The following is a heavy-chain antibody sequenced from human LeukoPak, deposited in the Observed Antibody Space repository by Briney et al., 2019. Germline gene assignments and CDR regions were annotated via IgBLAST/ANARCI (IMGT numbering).Heavy chain of an antibody. Sequence: SETLSLTCTVSGYSISSGYYWGWIRQPPGKGLEWIGSIYHSGSTYYNPSLKSRVTISVDTSKNQFSLKLSSVTAADTAVYYCAGGTKDYGGYYFDYWGQGTLVTVSS. D-gene: IGHD4-23*01. CDR2: IYHSGST. CDR1: GYSISSGYY. V-gene: IGHV4-38-2*02. CDR3: AGGTKDYGGYYFDY. J-gene: IGHJ4*02.